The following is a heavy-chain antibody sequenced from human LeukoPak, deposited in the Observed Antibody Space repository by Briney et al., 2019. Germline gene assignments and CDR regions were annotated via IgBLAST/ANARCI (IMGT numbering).Heavy chain of an antibody. D-gene: IGHD4-11*01. CDR3: ARVTTVTTGPDY. J-gene: IGHJ4*02. Sequence: SETLSLTCTVSGGSISSYYWSWIRQPAGKGLEWIGRICSSGSTYYNPSLKSRVTMSVDTSKNQFSLKLSSVAAADTAIYYCARVTTVTTGPDYWGQGTLVTVSS. CDR1: GGSISSYY. CDR2: ICSSGST. V-gene: IGHV4-4*07.